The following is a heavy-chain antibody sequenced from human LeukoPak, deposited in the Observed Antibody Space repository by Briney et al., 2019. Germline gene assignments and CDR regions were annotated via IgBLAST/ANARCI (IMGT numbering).Heavy chain of an antibody. Sequence: PGGSLRLSCAASGFTFSGSPMLCLPQASGKALEWVGSIRSKANSYATAYAASVQGRFTLSRDDFKSTASLQMNSLKYEDTAVYYCTRPGYDFWSGYSPPNFDYWGQGTLVTVSS. J-gene: IGHJ4*02. V-gene: IGHV3-73*01. CDR1: GFTFSGSP. CDR3: TRPGYDFWSGYSPPNFDY. CDR2: IRSKANSYAT. D-gene: IGHD3-3*01.